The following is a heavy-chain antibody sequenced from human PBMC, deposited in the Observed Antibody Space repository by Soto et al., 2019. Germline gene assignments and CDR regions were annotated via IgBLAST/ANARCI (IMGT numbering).Heavy chain of an antibody. CDR2: VNAGGSGT. V-gene: IGHV3-74*01. CDR1: GFTFSSYA. J-gene: IGHJ4*02. CDR3: AGASGWKFDY. D-gene: IGHD1-1*01. Sequence: GGSLRLSCAASGFTFSSYAMSWVRQAPGKGLVWVSGVNAGGSGTTYAGSVKGRFSISRDNAKNTVSLQMNNLRAEDTAVYYCAGASGWKFDYWGLGVLVTVSS.